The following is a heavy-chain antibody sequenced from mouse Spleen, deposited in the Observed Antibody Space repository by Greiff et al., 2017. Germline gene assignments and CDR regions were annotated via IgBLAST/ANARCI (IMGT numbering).Heavy chain of an antibody. CDR2: IDPYYGGT. V-gene: IGHV1-20*01. Sequence: VQLKESGPELEKPSASVKISCKASGYSFTGYNMNWVKQSNGKSLEWIGNIDPYYGGTSYNQKFKGKATLTVDKSSSTAHMELRSLTSEDSAVYYCARLGLKGYYFDYWGQGTTLTVSS. CDR1: GYSFTGYN. J-gene: IGHJ2*01. D-gene: IGHD4-1*01. CDR3: ARLGLKGYYFDY.